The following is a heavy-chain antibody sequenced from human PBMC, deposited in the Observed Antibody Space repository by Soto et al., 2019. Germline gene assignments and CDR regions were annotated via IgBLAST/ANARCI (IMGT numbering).Heavy chain of an antibody. Sequence: QLQLQESGPGLVKPSQTLSLTCTVSDGTIASGGYYWNWIRQHQGKGLEWIGYIYYTGSTGYNPSLKSRVPISIDTSKSQFALKLSSVTDADTAVYYCARDPSSGGYPAAYVLAIWGQGTMGTVAS. D-gene: IGHD6-19*01. CDR2: IYYTGST. J-gene: IGHJ3*02. CDR3: ARDPSSGGYPAAYVLAI. CDR1: DGTIASGGYY. V-gene: IGHV4-31*03.